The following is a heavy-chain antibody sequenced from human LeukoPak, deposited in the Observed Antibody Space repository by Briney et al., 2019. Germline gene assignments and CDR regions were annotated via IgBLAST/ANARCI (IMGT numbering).Heavy chain of an antibody. D-gene: IGHD5-18*01. CDR1: GFTVISNY. CDR3: ARDAPGNTALDY. V-gene: IGHV3-53*05. CDR2: IYSGGST. Sequence: GGSLRLSCAASGFTVISNYMSWVRQPPGKGVEWVSVIYSGGSTYYADSVKRRFTISRDNSKNTLYLQMNSLRAEDTAVYYCARDAPGNTALDYWGQGTLVSVSS. J-gene: IGHJ4*02.